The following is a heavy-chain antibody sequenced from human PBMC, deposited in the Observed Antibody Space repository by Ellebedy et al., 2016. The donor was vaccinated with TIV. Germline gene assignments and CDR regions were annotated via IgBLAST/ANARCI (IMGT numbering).Heavy chain of an antibody. CDR1: GGSISGNN. D-gene: IGHD6-13*01. J-gene: IGHJ6*02. V-gene: IGHV4-59*12. CDR3: ARPGMRAAAGKNGMDV. Sequence: MPSETLSLTCTVYGGSISGNNWSWIRQTPGRVLEWIGHIFYSGSTNYNPSLKSRVTISVDKSKNQFSLKLSYVTAADTAVYYCARPGMRAAAGKNGMDVWGQGTTVTVSS. CDR2: IFYSGST.